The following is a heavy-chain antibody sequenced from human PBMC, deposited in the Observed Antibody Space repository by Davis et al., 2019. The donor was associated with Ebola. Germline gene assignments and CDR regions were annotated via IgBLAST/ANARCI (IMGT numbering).Heavy chain of an antibody. CDR1: GGTFSSYA. V-gene: IGHV1-69*04. CDR2: IIPILGIA. J-gene: IGHJ6*02. D-gene: IGHD4-17*01. Sequence: AASVKVSCKASGGTFSSYAISWVRQAPGQGLEWMGRIIPILGIASYAQKFQGRVTMTRDTSTSTVYMELSSLRSEDTAVYYCNGGDYYYGMDVWGQGTTVTVSS. CDR3: NGGDYYYGMDV.